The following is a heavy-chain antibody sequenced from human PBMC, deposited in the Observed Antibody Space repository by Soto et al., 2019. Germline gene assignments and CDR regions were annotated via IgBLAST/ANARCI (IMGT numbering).Heavy chain of an antibody. CDR2: IWYDGSNK. CDR3: ARSLIAAAGLYYYYYYGMDV. CDR1: GFTFSSYG. Sequence: GSLRLSCAASGFTFSSYGMHWVRQAPGKGLEWVAVIWYDGSNKYYADSVKGRFTISRDNSKNTLYLQMNSLRAEDTAVYYCARSLIAAAGLYYYYYYGMDVWGQGTTVTVSS. J-gene: IGHJ6*02. V-gene: IGHV3-33*01. D-gene: IGHD6-13*01.